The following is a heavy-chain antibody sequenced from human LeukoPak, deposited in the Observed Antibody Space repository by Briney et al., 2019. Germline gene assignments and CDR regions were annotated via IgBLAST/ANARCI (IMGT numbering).Heavy chain of an antibody. CDR3: ARDLGLTISDNWFDP. J-gene: IGHJ5*02. V-gene: IGHV4-38-2*02. D-gene: IGHD3-3*01. Sequence: PSETLSLTCTVSDYSISIGYFWTWIRQPPGKGLEWIGSIFHTGSSYYNPSLKSPVTISVDTSKNQFSLELTSVTAADTAVYYCARDLGLTISDNWFDPWGQGTLVTVSS. CDR2: IFHTGSS. CDR1: DYSISIGYF.